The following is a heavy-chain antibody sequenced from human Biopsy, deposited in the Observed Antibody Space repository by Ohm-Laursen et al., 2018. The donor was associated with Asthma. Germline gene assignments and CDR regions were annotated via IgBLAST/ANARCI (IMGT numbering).Heavy chain of an antibody. CDR1: GDSFSNYA. CDR3: ARGYSGSDRIVYYYSGLEV. Sequence: SSVKVSCKTSGDSFSNYAISWVRQATGQGLEWMGGLIPVLGTPDHAQMFEGRVTITADESTSTAYMELSSLSSEDTAVYYCARGYSGSDRIVYYYSGLEVWGQGTTVTVSS. D-gene: IGHD5-12*01. CDR2: LIPVLGTP. V-gene: IGHV1-69*01. J-gene: IGHJ6*02.